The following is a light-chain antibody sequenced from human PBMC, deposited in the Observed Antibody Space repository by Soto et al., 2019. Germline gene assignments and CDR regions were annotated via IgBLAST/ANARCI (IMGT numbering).Light chain of an antibody. CDR2: GAS. CDR3: QQYKNWPWT. Sequence: EIVLTQSPGTLSLSPGERATHSCRASQSVSSSYLAWYQQKPGQAPRLLIYGASSRATGIPDRFSGSGSGTEFTLTISSLQSEDFAVYYCQQYKNWPWTFGQGTKVDIK. CDR1: QSVSSSY. V-gene: IGKV3-20*01. J-gene: IGKJ1*01.